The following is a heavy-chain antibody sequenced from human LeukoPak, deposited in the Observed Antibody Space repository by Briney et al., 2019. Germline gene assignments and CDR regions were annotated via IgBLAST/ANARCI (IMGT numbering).Heavy chain of an antibody. D-gene: IGHD6-13*01. CDR1: GFTFSSYG. CDR3: ARDLAAAATWFDP. CDR2: IWHDASNR. V-gene: IGHV3-33*01. Sequence: PGGSLRLSRAASGFTFSSYGMHWVRQAPGKGLEWVAVIWHDASNRYYADSVKGRFTISRDNSKNTLYLQMNSLRAEDTAVYFCARDLAAAATWFDPWDQGTLVTVSS. J-gene: IGHJ5*02.